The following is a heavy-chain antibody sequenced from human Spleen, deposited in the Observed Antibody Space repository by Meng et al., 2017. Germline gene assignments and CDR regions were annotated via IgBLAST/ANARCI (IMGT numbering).Heavy chain of an antibody. V-gene: IGHV3-30*07. CDR3: ARSPRSRYSGSYDDY. CDR2: ISYDGSNK. CDR1: GFTFSSYA. J-gene: IGHJ4*02. D-gene: IGHD1-26*01. Sequence: GESLKISCAASGFTFSSYAMHWVRQAPGKGLEWVAVISYDGSNKYYADSVKGRFTISRDNAKNSLYLQMNSLRAEDTAVYYCARSPRSRYSGSYDDYWGQGTLVTVSS.